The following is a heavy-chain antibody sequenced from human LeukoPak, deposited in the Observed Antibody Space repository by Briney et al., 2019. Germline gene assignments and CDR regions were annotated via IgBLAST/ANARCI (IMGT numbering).Heavy chain of an antibody. Sequence: GGSLRLSCAASGFTFSSYGMSWVRQAPGKGLEWVSGVSGGGGSTYYVDSVKGRFTISRDNSKNTLYLQMNSLTVEDTATYYCAKGSISGVVLVPATCAPNDYWGQGTLVTVSS. J-gene: IGHJ4*02. CDR3: AKGSISGVVLVPATCAPNDY. CDR1: GFTFSSYG. D-gene: IGHD2-15*01. V-gene: IGHV3-23*01. CDR2: VSGGGGST.